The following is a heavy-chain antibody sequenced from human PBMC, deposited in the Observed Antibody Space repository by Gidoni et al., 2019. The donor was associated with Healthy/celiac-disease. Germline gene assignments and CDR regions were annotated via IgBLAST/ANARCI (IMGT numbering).Heavy chain of an antibody. CDR2: IYYSGST. Sequence: QVQLQASGPGLVKPSQTLSLTCTFSGGSIRSGGYYWSLIRQHPGKGLEWIGYIYYSGSTYYNPSLKSRVTISVDTSKNQFSLKLSSVTAADTAVYYCARDRKSGAAISKRYYYGMDVWGQGTTVTVSS. CDR1: GGSIRSGGYY. CDR3: ARDRKSGAAISKRYYYGMDV. J-gene: IGHJ6*02. V-gene: IGHV4-31*03. D-gene: IGHD5-18*01.